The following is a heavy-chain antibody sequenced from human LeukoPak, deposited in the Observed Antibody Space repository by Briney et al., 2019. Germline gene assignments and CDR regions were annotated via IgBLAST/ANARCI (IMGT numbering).Heavy chain of an antibody. D-gene: IGHD3-10*01. CDR3: ARTERYYGSGSYYNQVDY. CDR2: ISAYNGNT. CDR1: GYTFTSYG. J-gene: IGHJ4*02. V-gene: IGHV1-18*01. Sequence: GASVKVSCKASGYTFTSYGISWVRQAPGRGLEWMGWISAYNGNTNYAQKLQGRVTMTTDTSTSTAYMELRSLRSDDTAVYYCARTERYYGSGSYYNQVDYWGQGTLVTVSS.